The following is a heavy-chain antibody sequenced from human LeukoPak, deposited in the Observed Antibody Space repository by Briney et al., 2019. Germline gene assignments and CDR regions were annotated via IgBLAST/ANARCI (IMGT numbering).Heavy chain of an antibody. CDR2: ISGSGGRT. CDR3: AKEGDGYYSDYYGMDV. CDR1: RFTFNNYA. Sequence: PGGSLRLSCAASRFTFNNYAMSWVRQAPGKGLEWVSAISGSGGRTYYADSVKGRFTISRDNSKNTLYLQMNSLRAEDTAVYYCAKEGDGYYSDYYGMDVWGQGTTVTVSS. V-gene: IGHV3-23*01. J-gene: IGHJ6*02. D-gene: IGHD3-22*01.